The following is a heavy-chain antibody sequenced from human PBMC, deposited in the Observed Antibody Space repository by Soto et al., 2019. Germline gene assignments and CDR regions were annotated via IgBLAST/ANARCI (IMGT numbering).Heavy chain of an antibody. J-gene: IGHJ4*02. D-gene: IGHD3-10*01. CDR3: ARDYYYGSERNDVDY. Sequence: QVQLVQSGPEMRKPGSSVRVSCKTSGDSFSSYAITWVRQAPGQGLEWVGGIIPMFGTINYAQKFQGRVTIRGDESTTTVYMELSSLTSEDTAVYYCARDYYYGSERNDVDYWGQGPLVTVSS. V-gene: IGHV1-69*01. CDR1: GDSFSSYA. CDR2: IIPMFGTI.